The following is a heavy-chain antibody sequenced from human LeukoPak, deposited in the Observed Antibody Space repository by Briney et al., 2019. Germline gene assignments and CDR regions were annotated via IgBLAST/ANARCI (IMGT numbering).Heavy chain of an antibody. Sequence: GGSLRLSCAASGFTFSSYWMHWVRQAPGKGLVWVSRINSDGSLTRYADSVKGRFTISRDNAKNTLYLQMNSLRAEDTAVYYCARGQWLVSHWYFDLWGRGTLVTVSS. CDR2: INSDGSLT. D-gene: IGHD6-19*01. CDR3: ARGQWLVSHWYFDL. V-gene: IGHV3-74*01. CDR1: GFTFSSYW. J-gene: IGHJ2*01.